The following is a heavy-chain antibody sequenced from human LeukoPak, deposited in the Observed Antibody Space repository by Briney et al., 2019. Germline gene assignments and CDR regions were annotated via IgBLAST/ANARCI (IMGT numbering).Heavy chain of an antibody. CDR3: AKNPYGGNYFDY. D-gene: IGHD4-23*01. V-gene: IGHV3-23*01. Sequence: GGSLRLSCAASGFTFSSYAMSRVRQAPGKGLEWVSAISGSGGSTYYADSVKGRFTISRDNAKNSLYLRMNSLRAEDTAVYYCAKNPYGGNYFDYWGQGTLVTVSS. CDR1: GFTFSSYA. CDR2: ISGSGGST. J-gene: IGHJ4*02.